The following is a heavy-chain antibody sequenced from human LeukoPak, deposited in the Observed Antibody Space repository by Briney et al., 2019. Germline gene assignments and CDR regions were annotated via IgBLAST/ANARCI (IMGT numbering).Heavy chain of an antibody. CDR3: AKESGKFDY. V-gene: IGHV3-43*02. J-gene: IGHJ4*02. CDR2: ISADGGST. CDR1: GLNFDDSA. Sequence: GGSLRLSCVASGLNFDDSAMHWVRQAPEKGLEWVSLISADGGSTFSADSVKGRFSISRDNSKNSLYLQMNSLRSEDTAMYYCAKESGKFDYWGQGTLVAVSS.